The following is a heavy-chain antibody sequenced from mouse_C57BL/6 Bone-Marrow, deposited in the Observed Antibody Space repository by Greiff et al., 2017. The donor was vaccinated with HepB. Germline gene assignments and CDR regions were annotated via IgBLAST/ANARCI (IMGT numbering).Heavy chain of an antibody. J-gene: IGHJ4*01. V-gene: IGHV10-1*01. Sequence: EVQVVESGGGLVQPKGSLKLSCAASGFSFNTYAMNWVRQAPGKGLEWVARIRSKSNNYATYYADSVKDRFTISRDDSESMLYLQMNNLKTEDTAMYYCGPNYYAMDYWGQGTSVTVSS. CDR2: IRSKSNNYAT. CDR3: GPNYYAMDY. CDR1: GFSFNTYA.